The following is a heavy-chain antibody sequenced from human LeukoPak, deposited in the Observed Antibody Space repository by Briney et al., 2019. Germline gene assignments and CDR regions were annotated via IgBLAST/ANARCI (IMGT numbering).Heavy chain of an antibody. Sequence: SETLSLTCTVSGGSISSGGYYWSWIRQHPGKGLEWIGYTYYSGSTYYNPSLKSRVTISVDTSKNQFSLKLSSVTAADTAVYYCARNLVPAATRGGHWFDPWGQGTLVTVSS. V-gene: IGHV4-31*03. CDR3: ARNLVPAATRGGHWFDP. J-gene: IGHJ5*02. CDR1: GGSISSGGYY. CDR2: TYYSGST. D-gene: IGHD2-2*01.